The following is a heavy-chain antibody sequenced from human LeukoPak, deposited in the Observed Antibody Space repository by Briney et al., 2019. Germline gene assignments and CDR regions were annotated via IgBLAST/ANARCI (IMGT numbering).Heavy chain of an antibody. CDR3: ARGDCTSTSCGEPFDY. J-gene: IGHJ4*02. CDR1: GFTFSSYG. Sequence: GGSLRLSCAASGFTFSSYGMHWVRQAPGKGLEWVAVIWYDGSNKYYADSVKGRFTIYRDNSKNTLYLQMNSLRAEDTAVYYCARGDCTSTSCGEPFDYWGQGTLVTVSS. D-gene: IGHD2-2*01. V-gene: IGHV3-33*01. CDR2: IWYDGSNK.